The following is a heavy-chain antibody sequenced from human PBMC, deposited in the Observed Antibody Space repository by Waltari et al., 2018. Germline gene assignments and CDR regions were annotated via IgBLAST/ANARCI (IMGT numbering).Heavy chain of an antibody. CDR1: EFIFRNYW. CDR3: ARGYHKTAWIVDY. D-gene: IGHD2-2*01. Sequence: EAQLVESGGGLVQPGGSLRLSCAAPEFIFRNYWMHWVRQVPGRGLMWLSRINSDGSSTSDADSVKGRFTISRDNARNTLYLQMNSLRVDDTAVYYCARGYHKTAWIVDYWGQGTLVTVSS. J-gene: IGHJ4*02. CDR2: INSDGSST. V-gene: IGHV3-74*01.